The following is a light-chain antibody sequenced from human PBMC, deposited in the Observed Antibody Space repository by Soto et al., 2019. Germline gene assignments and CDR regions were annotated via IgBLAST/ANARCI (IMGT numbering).Light chain of an antibody. V-gene: IGKV1-39*01. CDR2: AAS. Sequence: DIQMTQSPSSLSASVGDRVTITCRASQSISSYLNWYQQKPGKAPKLLIYAASSLQSGVPSRFSGSGSGTDFTLTISSLQPEDVATYYCQQSYSTPPWTF. CDR3: QQSYSTPPWT. J-gene: IGKJ1*01. CDR1: QSISSY.